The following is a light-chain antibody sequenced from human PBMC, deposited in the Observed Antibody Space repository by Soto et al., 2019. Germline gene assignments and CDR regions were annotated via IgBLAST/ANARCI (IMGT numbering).Light chain of an antibody. J-gene: IGKJ4*01. CDR1: QSVSSC. V-gene: IGKV3-11*01. CDR2: DAS. CDR3: QQRSNWPPPT. Sequence: EIVLTQSPATLSLSPGERATLSCRASQSVSSCLTWYQQKPGQAPRLLIYDASNRATGIPARFSGSGSGTDFTLTISSLEPEDFAVYYCQQRSNWPPPTFGGGTKVEIK.